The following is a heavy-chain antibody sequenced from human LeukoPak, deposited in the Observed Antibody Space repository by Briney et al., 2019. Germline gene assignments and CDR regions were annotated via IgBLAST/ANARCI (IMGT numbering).Heavy chain of an antibody. CDR1: GFTFSSYA. J-gene: IGHJ4*02. CDR2: ISYGGSNK. D-gene: IGHD2-21*02. Sequence: GGSLRLSCAASGFTFSSYAMHWVRQAPGKGLEWVAVISYGGSNKYYADSVKGRFTISRDNSKNTLYLQMNSLRAEDTAVYYCARAGTYCGGDCYSSSIDYWGQGTLVTVSS. CDR3: ARAGTYCGGDCYSSSIDY. V-gene: IGHV3-30-3*01.